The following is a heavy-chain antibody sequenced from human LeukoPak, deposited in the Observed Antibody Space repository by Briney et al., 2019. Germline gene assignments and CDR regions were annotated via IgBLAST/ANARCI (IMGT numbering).Heavy chain of an antibody. CDR1: GGTFSSYA. Sequence: GASVKVSCKASGGTFSSYAISWVRQAPGQGLEWMGGIIPIFGTTNYAQRFQGRVTITTDESTSTAYMELSSLRSEDTAVYYCASPLYYYGSGSYLLLLWGQGTLVTVSS. CDR2: IIPIFGTT. CDR3: ASPLYYYGSGSYLLLL. J-gene: IGHJ4*02. V-gene: IGHV1-69*05. D-gene: IGHD3-10*01.